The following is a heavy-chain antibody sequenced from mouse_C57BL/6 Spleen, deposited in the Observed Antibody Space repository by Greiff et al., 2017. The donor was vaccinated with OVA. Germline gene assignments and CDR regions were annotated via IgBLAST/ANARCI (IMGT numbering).Heavy chain of an antibody. V-gene: IGHV1-55*01. CDR3: AREGYDGGYYAMDY. Sequence: VQLQQPGAELVKPGASVKMSCKASGYTFTSYWITWVKQRPGQGLEWIGEIYPGSGSTNYNEKFKSKATLTVDTSSSTAYMQLSSLTSEDSAVYYCAREGYDGGYYAMDYWGQGTSVTVSA. D-gene: IGHD2-2*01. CDR1: GYTFTSYW. CDR2: IYPGSGST. J-gene: IGHJ4*01.